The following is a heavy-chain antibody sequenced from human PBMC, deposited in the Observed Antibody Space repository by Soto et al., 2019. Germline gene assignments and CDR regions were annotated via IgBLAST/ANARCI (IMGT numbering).Heavy chain of an antibody. D-gene: IGHD5-18*01. Sequence: QVQRVQSGAEVKKPGASVKVSCKASGYTFTSYGISWVRQAPGQGLEWRGWISAYNGNTNYAQKLQGRVTMTTDTSTGRAYMELSSLRSDDAAVDYGARSQCPYGYYRHWGQGSLVTDSS. CDR3: ARSQCPYGYYRH. V-gene: IGHV1-18*01. J-gene: IGHJ4*02. CDR1: GYTFTSYG. CDR2: ISAYNGNT.